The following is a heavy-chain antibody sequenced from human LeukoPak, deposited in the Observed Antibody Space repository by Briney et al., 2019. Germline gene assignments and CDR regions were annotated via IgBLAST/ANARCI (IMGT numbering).Heavy chain of an antibody. D-gene: IGHD3-3*01. CDR3: ARIDDFYGMDV. V-gene: IGHV3-30-3*01. Sequence: PGGSLRLSCAASGFTFSSYAMHWVRQAPGKGLEWVAVISYDGSNKYYADSVKGRFTISRDNSKNTLYLQMNSLRAEDTAVYYCARIDDFYGMDVWVQGTTVTVSS. J-gene: IGHJ6*02. CDR2: ISYDGSNK. CDR1: GFTFSSYA.